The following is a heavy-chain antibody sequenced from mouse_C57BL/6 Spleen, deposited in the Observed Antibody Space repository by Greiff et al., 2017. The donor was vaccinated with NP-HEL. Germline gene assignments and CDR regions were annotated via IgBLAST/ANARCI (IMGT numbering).Heavy chain of an antibody. J-gene: IGHJ4*01. CDR1: GYTFTDYN. CDR2: INPNNGGT. D-gene: IGHD2-1*01. CDR3: ARGGGNYGYYAMDY. V-gene: IGHV1-18*01. Sequence: EVKLVESGPELVKPGASVKIPCKASGYTFTDYNMDWVKQSHGKSLEWIGDINPNNGGTIYNQKFKGKATLTVDKSSSTAYMELRSLTSEDTAVYYCARGGGNYGYYAMDYWGQGTSVTVSS.